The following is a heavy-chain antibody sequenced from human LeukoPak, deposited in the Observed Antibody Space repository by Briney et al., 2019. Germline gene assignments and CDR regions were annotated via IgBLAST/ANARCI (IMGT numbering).Heavy chain of an antibody. CDR2: IDPSDSYT. CDR3: ARHRPRGYSGYDGGDY. Sequence: GGSLQISCQGSGSSFTSYWTSWVRQVPGKGVEGMGRIDPSDSYTNYSPSFQGHVTISADKSISTAYLQWSSLKASDTAMYYCARHRPRGYSGYDGGDYWGQGTLVTVSS. J-gene: IGHJ4*02. D-gene: IGHD5-12*01. CDR1: GSSFTSYW. V-gene: IGHV5-10-1*01.